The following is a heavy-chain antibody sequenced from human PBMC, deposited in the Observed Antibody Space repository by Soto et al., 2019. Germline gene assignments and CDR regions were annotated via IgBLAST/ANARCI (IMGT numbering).Heavy chain of an antibody. CDR3: ARDQLGARGDY. CDR2: IGVYNNNR. J-gene: IGHJ4*02. D-gene: IGHD3-10*01. Sequence: ASVKVSCKASGYTFTSYGISWVRQAPGQGLEWMGWIGVYNNNRNYAQKVQGRVTMTTDTSTSTAYMELRSLISDDTAVYYCARDQLGARGDYWGQGTPVTVSS. CDR1: GYTFTSYG. V-gene: IGHV1-18*04.